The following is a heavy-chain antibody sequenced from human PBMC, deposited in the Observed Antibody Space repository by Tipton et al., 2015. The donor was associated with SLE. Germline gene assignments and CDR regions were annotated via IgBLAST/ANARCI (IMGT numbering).Heavy chain of an antibody. Sequence: TLSLTCTVSGGSISSYYWSWIRQPPGKGLEWIGYIYYSGSTYYNPSLKSRVTISVDTSKNQFSLKLSSVTAADTAVYYCARDSGYGAPYYYYGMDVWGQGTTVTVSS. CDR3: ARDSGYGAPYYYYGMDV. D-gene: IGHD4-17*01. CDR2: IYYSGST. J-gene: IGHJ6*02. CDR1: GGSISSYY. V-gene: IGHV4-59*12.